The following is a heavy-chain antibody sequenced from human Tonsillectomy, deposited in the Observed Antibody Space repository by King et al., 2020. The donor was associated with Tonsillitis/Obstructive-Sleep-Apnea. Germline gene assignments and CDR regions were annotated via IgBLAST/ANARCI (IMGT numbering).Heavy chain of an antibody. J-gene: IGHJ4*02. CDR1: GYTFTSYG. Sequence: QLVQSGAEVKKPGASVRVSCKASGYTFTSYGISRVRQAPGQGLEWMGWISAYNGDTNYAQKLQGRVTMTTDTSTSTAYMELRSLRSDDTAVYYCARDDDNDFWPMYFDWWGQGTLVTVSS. CDR3: ARDDDNDFWPMYFDW. CDR2: ISAYNGDT. V-gene: IGHV1-18*01. D-gene: IGHD3-3*01.